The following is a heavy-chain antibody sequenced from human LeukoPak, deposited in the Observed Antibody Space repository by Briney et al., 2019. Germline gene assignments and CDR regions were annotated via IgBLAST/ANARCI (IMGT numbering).Heavy chain of an antibody. V-gene: IGHV1-18*01. CDR1: GYNLTSYG. J-gene: IGHJ4*02. Sequence: ASVKVSCKASGYNLTSYGISWVRQAPGQGLEWMGWISAYNGNTNYAQKLQGRVTMTTDTSTSTAYMELSSLRSEDTAVYYCATVASLYYYFDYWGQGTLVTVSS. CDR2: ISAYNGNT. D-gene: IGHD4-23*01. CDR3: ATVASLYYYFDY.